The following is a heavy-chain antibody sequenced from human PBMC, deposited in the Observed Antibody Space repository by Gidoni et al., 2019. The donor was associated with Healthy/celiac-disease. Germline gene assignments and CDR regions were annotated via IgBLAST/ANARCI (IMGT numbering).Heavy chain of an antibody. Sequence: QVQLEESGPGLVKPSQTLSLTCPVPGGSISSGDYYWRWIRQPPGKGLEWIGYFYYSGSTYYNPSLKSRVTISVDTSKNQFSLKLSSVTAADTAVYYCARVREYRVPAAITPLYYYGMDVWGQGTTVTVSS. CDR3: ARVREYRVPAAITPLYYYGMDV. J-gene: IGHJ6*02. V-gene: IGHV4-30-4*01. CDR2: FYYSGST. CDR1: GGSISSGDYY. D-gene: IGHD2-2*02.